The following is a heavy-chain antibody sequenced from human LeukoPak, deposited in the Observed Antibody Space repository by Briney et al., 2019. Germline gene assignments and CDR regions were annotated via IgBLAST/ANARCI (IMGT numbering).Heavy chain of an antibody. V-gene: IGHV4-39*01. J-gene: IGHJ4*02. D-gene: IGHD3-10*01. CDR3: ARQEPGDVLLWFGEFAAFDY. CDR1: GYSISSSYY. Sequence: PSETLSLTCTVSGYSISSSYYWGWIRQPPGKGLEWIGSIYYSGSTYYNPSLKSRVTISVDTSKNQFSLKLSSVTAADTAVYYCARQEPGDVLLWFGEFAAFDYWGQGTLVTVSS. CDR2: IYYSGST.